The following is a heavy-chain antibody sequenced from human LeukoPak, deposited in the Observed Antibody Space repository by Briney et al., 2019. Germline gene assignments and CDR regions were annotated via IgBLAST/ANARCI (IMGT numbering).Heavy chain of an antibody. J-gene: IGHJ4*02. CDR3: ARDPGPGSSKRNGFDY. CDR1: GFTFSSYS. Sequence: GGSLRLSCAASGFTFSSYSMNWVRQAPGKGLEWVSSISSSSSYIYYADSVKGRFTISRDNAKNSLYLQMNSLRAEDTAVYYRARDPGPGSSKRNGFDYWGQGTLVTVSS. V-gene: IGHV3-21*01. D-gene: IGHD1-26*01. CDR2: ISSSSSYI.